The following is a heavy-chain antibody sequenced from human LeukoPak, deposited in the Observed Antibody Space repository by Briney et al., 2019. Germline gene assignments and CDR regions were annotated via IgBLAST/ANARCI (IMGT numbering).Heavy chain of an antibody. CDR2: ISGSGGST. J-gene: IGHJ4*02. D-gene: IGHD1-26*01. CDR1: GFTFSSSA. V-gene: IGHV3-23*01. CDR3: ARDLSVGAKPDLGFDY. Sequence: GGSLRLSCAASGFTFSSSAMSWVRQAPGKGLEWVSSISGSGGSTYYADSVKGRFTISRDNSKNTLYLQMNSLRAEDTAVYYCARDLSVGAKPDLGFDYWGQGSLVTVSS.